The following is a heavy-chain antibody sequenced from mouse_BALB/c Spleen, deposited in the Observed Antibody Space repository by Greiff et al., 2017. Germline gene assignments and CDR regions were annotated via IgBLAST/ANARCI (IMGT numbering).Heavy chain of an antibody. J-gene: IGHJ4*01. CDR2: ISYSGST. V-gene: IGHV3-2*02. D-gene: IGHD1-1*01. CDR3: ARSGTTVLDY. CDR1: GYSITSDYA. Sequence: EVKLVESGPGLVKPSQSLSLTCTVTGYSITSDYAWNWIRQFPGNKLEWMGYISYSGSTSYNPSLKSRISITRDTSKNQFFLQLNSVTTEDTATYYCARSGTTVLDYWGQGTSVTVSS.